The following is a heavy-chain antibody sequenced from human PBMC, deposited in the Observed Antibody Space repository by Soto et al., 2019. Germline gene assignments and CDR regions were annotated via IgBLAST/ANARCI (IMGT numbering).Heavy chain of an antibody. V-gene: IGHV1-69*02. D-gene: IGHD6-13*01. CDR3: ARRQSGSLPNYYGMDV. CDR1: GGTFSSYT. CDR2: IIPILGIA. J-gene: IGHJ6*02. Sequence: QVQLVQSGAEVKKPGSSVKVSCKASGGTFSSYTISWVRQAPGHGLEWMGRIIPILGIANYAQKFQGRVTITXXKXTXXAYMELSSRSSEDTAVYYCARRQSGSLPNYYGMDVWGQGTTVTVSS.